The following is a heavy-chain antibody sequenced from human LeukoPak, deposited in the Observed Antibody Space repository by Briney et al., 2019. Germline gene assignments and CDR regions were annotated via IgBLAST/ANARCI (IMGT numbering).Heavy chain of an antibody. V-gene: IGHV4-39*01. CDR1: GGSFSGYY. D-gene: IGHD3-3*01. CDR2: IYYSGST. J-gene: IGHJ4*02. Sequence: SENLSLTCAVYGGSFSGYYWGWIRQPPGKGLEWIGTIYYSGSTYYNPPLKSRVTISVDTSKNQFSLKLNSVTAADTAVYYCARHTRHGNYVRGVDYWGRGTLVTVSS. CDR3: ARHTRHGNYVRGVDY.